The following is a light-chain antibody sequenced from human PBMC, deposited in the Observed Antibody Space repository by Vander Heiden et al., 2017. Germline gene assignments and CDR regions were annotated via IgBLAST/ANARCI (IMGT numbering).Light chain of an antibody. CDR1: ANGTKS. J-gene: IGLJ1*01. Sequence: SYVLTQPPSGSVAPGQTARSTCGGNANGTKSVHWYQQKPGRAPVLVVYDDNDMPCGTAGRFSGSASGNTATMTISRVEAGEEADAYCQLWDSTIAHNNYVFGTGTKVTVL. CDR3: QLWDSTIAHNNYV. CDR2: DDN. V-gene: IGLV3-21*02.